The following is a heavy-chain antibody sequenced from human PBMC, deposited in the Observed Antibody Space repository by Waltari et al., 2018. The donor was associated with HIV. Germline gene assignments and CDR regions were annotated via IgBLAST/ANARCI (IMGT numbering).Heavy chain of an antibody. CDR2: IYTRGST. V-gene: IGHV4-61*02. CDR1: GGSISSGSYY. Sequence: QVQLQESGPGLVKPSQTLSLTCTVSGGSISSGSYYWSWIRQPAGKGLEWIGRIYTRGSTNYNPSLKSRVTISVDTSKNQFSLKLSSVTAADTAVYYCAREEFCSGGSCHGVGYWGQGTLVTVSS. CDR3: AREEFCSGGSCHGVGY. D-gene: IGHD2-15*01. J-gene: IGHJ4*02.